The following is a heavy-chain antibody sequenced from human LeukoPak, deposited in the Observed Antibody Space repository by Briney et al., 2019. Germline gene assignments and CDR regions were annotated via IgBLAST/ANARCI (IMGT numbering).Heavy chain of an antibody. D-gene: IGHD3-22*01. CDR2: FDPEDGET. J-gene: IGHJ6*02. Sequence: ASVKVSCKVSGYTLTELSMHWVRQAPGKGLEWMGGFDPEDGETIYAQKFQGRVTMTEDTSTDTAYMELSSLRSEDTAVYYCARDGATYYYDSSGYSYYYGMDVWGQGTTVTVSS. CDR1: GYTLTELS. CDR3: ARDGATYYYDSSGYSYYYGMDV. V-gene: IGHV1-24*01.